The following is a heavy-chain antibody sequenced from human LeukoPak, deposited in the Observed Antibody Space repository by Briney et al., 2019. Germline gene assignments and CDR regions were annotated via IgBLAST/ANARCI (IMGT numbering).Heavy chain of an antibody. CDR3: ARNHPLGAAYCGGDCPGFDP. Sequence: SETLSLTCAVYGGSFSGYYWSWIRQPPGKGLEWIGEINHSGSTNYNPSLKSRVTISVDTSKNQFSLKLSSVTAADTAVYYCARNHPLGAAYCGGDCPGFDPWGQGTLVTVSS. J-gene: IGHJ5*02. V-gene: IGHV4-34*01. D-gene: IGHD2-21*02. CDR2: INHSGST. CDR1: GGSFSGYY.